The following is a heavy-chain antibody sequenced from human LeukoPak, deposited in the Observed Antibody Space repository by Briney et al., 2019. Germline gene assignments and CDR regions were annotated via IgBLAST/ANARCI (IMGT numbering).Heavy chain of an antibody. CDR1: GGTFSSYA. CDR3: AREMAYIAAPFDP. Sequence: AASVEVSCKASGGTFSSYAISWVRQAPGQGLEWMGGIIPTFGTANYAQKFQGRVTITADESTSTAYMELSSLRSEDTAVYYCAREMAYIAAPFDPWGQGTLVTVSS. D-gene: IGHD6-13*01. J-gene: IGHJ5*02. CDR2: IIPTFGTA. V-gene: IGHV1-69*13.